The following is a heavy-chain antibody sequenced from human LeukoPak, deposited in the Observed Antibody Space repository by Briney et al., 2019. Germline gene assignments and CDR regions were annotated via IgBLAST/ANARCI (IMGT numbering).Heavy chain of an antibody. Sequence: PGGSLRLSCAASGFTFSSYSMNWVRQAPGKGLEWVSSISSSSSYIYHADSVKGRFTISRDNAKNSLYLQMSSLRVEDTAVYYCTRDPRHFDSCGQGTLVTVSS. V-gene: IGHV3-21*01. CDR1: GFTFSSYS. CDR3: TRDPRHFDS. D-gene: IGHD6-6*01. J-gene: IGHJ5*01. CDR2: ISSSSSYI.